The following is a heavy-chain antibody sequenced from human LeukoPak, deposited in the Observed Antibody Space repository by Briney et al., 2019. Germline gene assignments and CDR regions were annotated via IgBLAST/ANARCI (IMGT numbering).Heavy chain of an antibody. J-gene: IGHJ4*02. CDR2: ISGSGGST. CDR3: AKDRVRGVGATPYYFDY. CDR1: GFTFSSYA. D-gene: IGHD1-26*01. V-gene: IGHV3-23*01. Sequence: PGGSLRLSCAASGFTFSSYAMSWVRQAPGKGLEWVSAISGSGGSTYYADSVKGRFTISRDNAKNTLYLQMNSLRAEDKAVYSCAKDRVRGVGATPYYFDYWGQGTLVTVSS.